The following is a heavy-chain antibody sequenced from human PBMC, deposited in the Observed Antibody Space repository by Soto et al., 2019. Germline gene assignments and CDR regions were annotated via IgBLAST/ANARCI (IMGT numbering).Heavy chain of an antibody. V-gene: IGHV3-33*01. Sequence: GGSLRLSCAASGFTFSSYGMHWVRQAPGKGLEWVAVIWYDGSNKYYADSVKGRFTISRDNSKDTLYLQMNSLRAEDTAVYYCARAPDYGELDYWGQGTLVTGSS. CDR3: ARAPDYGELDY. J-gene: IGHJ4*02. CDR1: GFTFSSYG. D-gene: IGHD4-17*01. CDR2: IWYDGSNK.